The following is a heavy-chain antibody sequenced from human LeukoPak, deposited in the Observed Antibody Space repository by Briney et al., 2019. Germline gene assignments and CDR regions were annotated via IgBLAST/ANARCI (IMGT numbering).Heavy chain of an antibody. CDR2: ISWNSDSV. V-gene: IGHV3-9*01. J-gene: IGHJ6*02. D-gene: IGHD3-16*01. CDR3: ARAGGSRYYYAMDV. CDR1: GLTFDDYG. Sequence: GGSLRLSCAASGLTFDDYGMHWVRQAPGKGLEWVSGISWNSDSVGYADSVKGRFTISRDNAENSLYLQMNSLRAEDTAFYYCARAGGSRYYYAMDVWGQGTMVTVSS.